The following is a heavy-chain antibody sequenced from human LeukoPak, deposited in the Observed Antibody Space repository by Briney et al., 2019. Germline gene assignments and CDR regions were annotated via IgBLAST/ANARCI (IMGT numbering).Heavy chain of an antibody. D-gene: IGHD3-22*01. V-gene: IGHV3-15*01. Sequence: GGSLRLSCAASGFTLNNAWMSWVRQAPGKGLEWLGRIKRETDGGTIDYAAPVKGRFTISRDDSRNTLYLQMGSLKIEDTAVYYCTTDRYYDNSELQFQHWGQGTLVTVSS. CDR3: TTDRYYDNSELQFQH. CDR2: IKRETDGGTI. J-gene: IGHJ1*01. CDR1: GFTLNNAW.